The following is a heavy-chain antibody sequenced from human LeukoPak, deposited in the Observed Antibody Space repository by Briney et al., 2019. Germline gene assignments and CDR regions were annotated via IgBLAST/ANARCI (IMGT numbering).Heavy chain of an antibody. CDR1: GYRFTSYW. V-gene: IGHV5-51*01. D-gene: IGHD6-13*01. Sequence: GESLKISCKGSGYRFTSYWIGWVRQMPGKGLEWMGIIYPGDSDTRYSPSFQGQVNISAEKSNSNASLQWSNREAADDALYYCARRGEWGKQLSLDFDYWGQGTLVTVSS. CDR2: IYPGDSDT. CDR3: ARRGEWGKQLSLDFDY. J-gene: IGHJ4*02.